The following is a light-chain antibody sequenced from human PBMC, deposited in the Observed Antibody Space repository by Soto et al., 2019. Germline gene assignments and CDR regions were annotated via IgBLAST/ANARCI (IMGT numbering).Light chain of an antibody. CDR2: EVF. CDR3: QQHINWPLT. V-gene: IGKV3-11*01. J-gene: IGKJ4*01. CDR1: QTVISS. Sequence: EIVLTQSPATLSLSPGERATLSCRASQTVISSLAWYQQKPGQAPRLLIYEVFNSATGIPARFSGSGSGAYFTLTISSLEPGDFALYYCQQHINWPLTFGGGTKV.